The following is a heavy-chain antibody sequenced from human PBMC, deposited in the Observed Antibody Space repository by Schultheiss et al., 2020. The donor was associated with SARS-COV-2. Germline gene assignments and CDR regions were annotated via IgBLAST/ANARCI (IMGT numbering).Heavy chain of an antibody. V-gene: IGHV4-30-4*08. CDR3: ARGGGSYYEPRDYYGMDV. D-gene: IGHD1-26*01. J-gene: IGHJ6*02. Sequence: SQTLSLTCTVSGGSISSGDYYWSWIRQPPGKGLEWIGYIYYSGSTYYNPSLKSRVTISVDTSKNQFSLKLSSVTAADTAVYYCARGGGSYYEPRDYYGMDVWGQGTLVTVSS. CDR2: IYYSGST. CDR1: GGSISSGDYY.